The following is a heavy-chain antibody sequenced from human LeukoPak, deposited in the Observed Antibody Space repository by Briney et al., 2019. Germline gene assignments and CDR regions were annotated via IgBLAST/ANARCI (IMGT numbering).Heavy chain of an antibody. V-gene: IGHV3-53*01. J-gene: IGHJ5*02. D-gene: IGHD4-23*01. CDR2: IYSGGRT. Sequence: GGSLRLSCAASGFTVSSNYMSWVRQAPGEGLEWVSVIYSGGRTYYADSVKGRFTISSDNSKNTLYLQMNGLRAEDSAVYYDERETPHHWFDPWGQGTLVTVSS. CDR1: GFTVSSNY. CDR3: ERETPHHWFDP.